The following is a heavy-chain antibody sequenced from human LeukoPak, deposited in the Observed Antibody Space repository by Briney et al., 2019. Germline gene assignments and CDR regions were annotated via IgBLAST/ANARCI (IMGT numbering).Heavy chain of an antibody. J-gene: IGHJ4*02. V-gene: IGHV4-39*01. CDR1: GGSIRSSYYY. Sequence: SETLSLTCTVSGGSIRSSYYYWGWIRQPPGKGLEWIGSIYYSGSTYYNPSLKSRVTISVDTSKNQFSLKLSSVTAADTAVYYCARRGGYYYGFDYWGQGTLVTVSS. CDR2: IYYSGST. D-gene: IGHD3-22*01. CDR3: ARRGGYYYGFDY.